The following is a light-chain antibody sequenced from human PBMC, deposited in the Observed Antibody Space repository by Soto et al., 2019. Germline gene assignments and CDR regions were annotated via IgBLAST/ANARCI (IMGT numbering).Light chain of an antibody. CDR2: GAS. J-gene: IGKJ4*01. CDR3: QQYGSSPLT. CDR1: QSVSRSY. V-gene: IGKV3-20*01. Sequence: DIVLTQSPGTLSLSPGERATLSCRASQSVSRSYLAWYQQKPGQAPRLRIYGASIRATGIPDRFSGSGSGTDFTLTISRLEPEDFAVYYCQQYGSSPLTFGGGTKVEIK.